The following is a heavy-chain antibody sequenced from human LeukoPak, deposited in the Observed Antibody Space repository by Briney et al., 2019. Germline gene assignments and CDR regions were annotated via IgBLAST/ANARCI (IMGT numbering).Heavy chain of an antibody. CDR3: ARGDQMATITDR. J-gene: IGHJ4*02. V-gene: IGHV3-53*01. D-gene: IGHD5-24*01. CDR2: IYSGGST. CDR1: GFTVSSNY. Sequence: GGSLRLSCAASGFTVSSNYMSWVRQAPGEGLEWVSVIYSGGSTYYADSVKGRFTISRDNSKNTLYLQMNSLRAEDTAVYYCARGDQMATITDRWGQGTLVTVSS.